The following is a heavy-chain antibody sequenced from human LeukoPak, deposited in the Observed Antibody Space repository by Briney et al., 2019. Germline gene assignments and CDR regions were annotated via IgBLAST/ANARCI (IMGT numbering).Heavy chain of an antibody. V-gene: IGHV3-30*18. CDR2: ISCDGSNK. D-gene: IGHD4-17*01. CDR3: AKSRQPAYGDQNYYFDY. J-gene: IGHJ4*02. Sequence: GGSLRLSCAASGFSFSSYGMHWVRQAPGKGLEWVAVISCDGSNKYYADSVKGRFTISRDNSKNTLSLQMNSLRAEDTAVYYCAKSRQPAYGDQNYYFDYWGQGTLVPASS. CDR1: GFSFSSYG.